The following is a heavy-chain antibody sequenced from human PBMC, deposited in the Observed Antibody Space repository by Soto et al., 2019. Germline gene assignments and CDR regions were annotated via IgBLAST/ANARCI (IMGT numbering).Heavy chain of an antibody. D-gene: IGHD2-2*01. CDR1: GFTFSSFW. V-gene: IGHV3-74*01. J-gene: IGHJ4*02. CDR2: INSDGSNT. CDR3: ARGGVPAAMSY. Sequence: GGSGLSCAASGFTFSSFWMHWVRQAPGEGLVWVSRINSDGSNTNYADSVKGRFTISRDNAKNTLYLQMNSLRAEDTAVYYCARGGVPAAMSYWGQGTLVTVSS.